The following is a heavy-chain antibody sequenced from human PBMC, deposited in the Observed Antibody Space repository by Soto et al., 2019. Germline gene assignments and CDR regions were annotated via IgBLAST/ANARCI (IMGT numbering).Heavy chain of an antibody. CDR1: GFTFSSYA. J-gene: IGHJ6*03. D-gene: IGHD3-3*01. CDR3: AKYGSPGITIFGVVIRYYYMDV. CDR2: ISGSGGST. V-gene: IGHV3-23*01. Sequence: GGSLRLSCAASGFTFSSYAMSWVRQAPGKGLEWVSAISGSGGSTYYADSVKGRFTISRDNSKNTLYLQMNSLRAEDTAVYYCAKYGSPGITIFGVVIRYYYMDVWGKGTTVTVSS.